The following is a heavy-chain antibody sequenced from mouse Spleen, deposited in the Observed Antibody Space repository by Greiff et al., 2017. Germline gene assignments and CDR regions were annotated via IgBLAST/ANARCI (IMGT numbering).Heavy chain of an antibody. V-gene: IGHV1-4*01. CDR1: GYTFTSYT. D-gene: IGHD1-1*01. J-gene: IGHJ2*01. CDR3: ARLSTTVGFDY. CDR2: INPSSGYT. Sequence: QVQLQQSRAELARPGASVKMSCKASGYTFTSYTMHWVKQRPGQGLEWIGYINPSSGYTNYNQKFKDKATLTADKSSSTAYMQLTSLTSEDSAVYYCARLSTTVGFDYWGQGTTLTVSS.